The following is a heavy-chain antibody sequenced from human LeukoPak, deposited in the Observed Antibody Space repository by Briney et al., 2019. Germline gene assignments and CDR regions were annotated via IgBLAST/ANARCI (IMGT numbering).Heavy chain of an antibody. D-gene: IGHD2/OR15-2a*01. CDR2: IWYDGSNK. Sequence: QAGGSLRLSCAASGFTFSSYGMHWVRQAPGKGLEWVAVIWYDGSNKYYADSVKGRFTISRDNSKNTLYLQMNSLRAEDTAVYYCAKDLGVIIVPYALDYYGLDVWGQGTKVTVSS. CDR1: GFTFSSYG. CDR3: AKDLGVIIVPYALDYYGLDV. J-gene: IGHJ6*02. V-gene: IGHV3-30*02.